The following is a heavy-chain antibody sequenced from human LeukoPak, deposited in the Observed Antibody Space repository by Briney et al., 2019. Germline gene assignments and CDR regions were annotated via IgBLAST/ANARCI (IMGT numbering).Heavy chain of an antibody. CDR3: AELGITMIGGV. CDR1: GFTFSNHG. CDR2: ISASGGTT. D-gene: IGHD3-10*02. Sequence: GGSLRLSCAASGFTFSNHGMSWVRRAPGKGLEWVSAISASGGTTYYADSVKGRFTISRDNAKNSLYLQMNSLRAEDTAVYYCAELGITMIGGVWGKGTTVTISS. V-gene: IGHV3-23*01. J-gene: IGHJ6*04.